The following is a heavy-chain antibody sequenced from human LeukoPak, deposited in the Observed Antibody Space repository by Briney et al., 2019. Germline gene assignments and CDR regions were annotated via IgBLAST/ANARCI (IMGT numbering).Heavy chain of an antibody. D-gene: IGHD2-15*01. J-gene: IGHJ6*03. CDR2: ISSSGSTI. CDR3: ASLARVDYYYYYMDV. Sequence: GGSLRLSCAASGFTFSDYYMSWIRQAPGKRLEWVSYISSSGSTIYYADSVKGRFTISRDNAKNSLYLQMNSLRAEDTAVYYCASLARVDYYYYYMDVWGKGTTVTVPS. CDR1: GFTFSDYY. V-gene: IGHV3-11*04.